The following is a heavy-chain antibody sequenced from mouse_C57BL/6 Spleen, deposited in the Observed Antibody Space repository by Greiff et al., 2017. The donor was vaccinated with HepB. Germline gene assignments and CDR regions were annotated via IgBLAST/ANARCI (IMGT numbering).Heavy chain of an antibody. CDR2: ISGGGGNT. CDR3: ARHPYEYPQFAY. J-gene: IGHJ3*01. V-gene: IGHV5-9*01. Sequence: EVMLVESGGGLVKPGGSLKLSCAASGFTFSSYTMSWVRQTPEKRLEWVATISGGGGNTYYPDSVKGRFTISRDNAKNTLYLQMSSLRSEDTALYYCARHPYEYPQFAYRGQGTLVTVSA. CDR1: GFTFSSYT. D-gene: IGHD2-4*01.